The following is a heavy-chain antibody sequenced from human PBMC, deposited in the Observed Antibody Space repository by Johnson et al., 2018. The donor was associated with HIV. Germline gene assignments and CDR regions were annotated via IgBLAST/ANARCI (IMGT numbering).Heavy chain of an antibody. CDR1: GLTFNNYG. Sequence: QVQLVESGGGVVQPGGSLRLSCAASGLTFNNYGMHWVRQSPGKGLEWVAFIRFDETIKYYGDSVKGRFTISRDNSKNTLYLQMNSLRVEDTAVYYCAKAVGGYAFDIWGQGTMVTVSS. D-gene: IGHD1-26*01. CDR3: AKAVGGYAFDI. J-gene: IGHJ3*02. CDR2: IRFDETIK. V-gene: IGHV3-30*02.